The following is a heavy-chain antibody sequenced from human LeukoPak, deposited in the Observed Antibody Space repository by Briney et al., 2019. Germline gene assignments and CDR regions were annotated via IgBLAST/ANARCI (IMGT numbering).Heavy chain of an antibody. CDR1: GDSISSSY. Sequence: SETLSLTCTVSGDSISSSYWSWIRQSPGKGLGWIGRIYKDGSTIYNPSLKSRVTISIDTSRNQFSLKLTSVTAADTAVYYCARRVTEGIPVNEGNWFDPWGQGTLVTVSS. V-gene: IGHV4-59*08. D-gene: IGHD2-2*01. CDR3: ARRVTEGIPVNEGNWFDP. CDR2: IYKDGST. J-gene: IGHJ5*02.